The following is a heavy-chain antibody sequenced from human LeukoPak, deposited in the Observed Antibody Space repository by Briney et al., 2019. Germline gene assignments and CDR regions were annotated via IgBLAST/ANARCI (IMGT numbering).Heavy chain of an antibody. D-gene: IGHD6-6*01. CDR2: IIPIFGTA. Sequence: SVKVSCKASGYTFTSYYMHWVRQAPGQGLEWMGGIIPIFGTANYAQKFQGRVTITADESTSTAYMELSSLRSEDTAVYYCARGRQAARVSFGAFDIWGQGTMVTVSS. V-gene: IGHV1-69*13. CDR3: ARGRQAARVSFGAFDI. J-gene: IGHJ3*02. CDR1: GYTFTSYY.